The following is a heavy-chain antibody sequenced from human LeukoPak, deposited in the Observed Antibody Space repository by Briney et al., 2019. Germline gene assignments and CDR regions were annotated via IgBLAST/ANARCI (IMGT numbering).Heavy chain of an antibody. CDR1: GFTLSGHS. Sequence: GGSLRLSCVVSGFTLSGHSINWVRQAPGKGLEWVSSISSSSSYIYYADSVKGRFTISRDNAKNSLYLQMNSLRAEDTAVYYCARDETYYYGSGSPDLDYWGQGTLVTVSS. D-gene: IGHD3-10*01. V-gene: IGHV3-21*01. CDR2: ISSSSSYI. J-gene: IGHJ4*02. CDR3: ARDETYYYGSGSPDLDY.